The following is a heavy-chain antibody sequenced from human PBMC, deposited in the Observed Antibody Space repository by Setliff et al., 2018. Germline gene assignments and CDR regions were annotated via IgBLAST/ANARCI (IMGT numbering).Heavy chain of an antibody. J-gene: IGHJ4*02. V-gene: IGHV4-39*07. CDR3: ARRETYYNFWSGYYAY. D-gene: IGHD3-3*01. CDR2: IYYSGST. Sequence: ETLSLTCAVYTGSISSSGYYWSWTRQHPGKGLEWLGSIYYSGSTYYNPSLKSRVTISVDTSKNQFSLKLSSVTAADTAVYYCARRETYYNFWSGYYAYWGQGTLVTVSS. CDR1: TGSISSSGYY.